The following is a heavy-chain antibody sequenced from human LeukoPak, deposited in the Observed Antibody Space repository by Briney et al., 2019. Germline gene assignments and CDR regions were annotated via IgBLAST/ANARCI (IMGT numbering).Heavy chain of an antibody. CDR1: VFPFSCYA. D-gene: IGHD3-3*01. CDR2: ISCNRGST. J-gene: IGHJ6*02. V-gene: IGHV3-64*04. CDR3: ARDNLGSRDFWCYYGMDV. Sequence: GGALRLSCSASVFPFSCYAVHWVRQAPGKGLEYASAISCNRGSTYYADSVKGRFTISRDNSKNTLYLQMNSLRAEDTAVYYCARDNLGSRDFWCYYGMDVWGQGTTVTVSS.